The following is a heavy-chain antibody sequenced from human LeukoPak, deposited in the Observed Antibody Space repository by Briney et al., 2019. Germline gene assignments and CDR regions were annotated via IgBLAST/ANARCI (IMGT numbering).Heavy chain of an antibody. Sequence: PGGSLRLSCAASGFTFSSYWMSWVRQAPGKGLEWVANIKQDGSEKYYVDSVKGRFTISRDNAKNSLYLQMNSLRAEDTAVYYCARDRIAGHLFFDYWGQGTLVTVPS. CDR3: ARDRIAGHLFFDY. D-gene: IGHD6-13*01. CDR2: IKQDGSEK. J-gene: IGHJ4*02. CDR1: GFTFSSYW. V-gene: IGHV3-7*01.